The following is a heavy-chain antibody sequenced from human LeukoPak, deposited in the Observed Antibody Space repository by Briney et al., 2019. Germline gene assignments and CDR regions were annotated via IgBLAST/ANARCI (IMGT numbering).Heavy chain of an antibody. CDR2: IKSDGST. V-gene: IGHV3-74*01. CDR1: GFTFSSYW. J-gene: IGHJ1*01. D-gene: IGHD3-22*01. CDR3: ARAPSEIGGYYPEYFRH. Sequence: GGSLRLSCAASGFTFSSYWMHWVRQAPGKGLVWVSRIKSDGSTRYADSVKGRFTISRDNAKNTVSLQMNSLRAEDTGVYYCARAPSEIGGYYPEYFRHWGQGTLVIVSS.